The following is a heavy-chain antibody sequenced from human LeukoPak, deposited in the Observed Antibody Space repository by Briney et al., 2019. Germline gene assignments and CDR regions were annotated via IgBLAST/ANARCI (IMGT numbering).Heavy chain of an antibody. D-gene: IGHD3-3*01. CDR1: GFTLSTYW. CDR3: ARAEWSNWYFDL. J-gene: IGHJ2*01. CDR2: IKQDGSEK. V-gene: IGHV3-7*03. Sequence: GGSLRLSCEASGFTLSTYWMNWVRQAPGKGLEWVANIKQDGSEKYYVDSVKGRFTLSRDSAKNSLYLQMNSLRAEDTAVYYCARAEWSNWYFDLWGRGTLVTVSS.